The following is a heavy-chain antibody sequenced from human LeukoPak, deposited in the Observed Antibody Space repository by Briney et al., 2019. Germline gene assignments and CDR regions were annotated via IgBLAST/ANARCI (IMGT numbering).Heavy chain of an antibody. CDR2: IIPILGIA. CDR3: ARIFPEKYYFDY. CDR1: GGTFSSYA. V-gene: IGHV1-69*04. Sequence: ASVKVSCKASGGTFSSYAISWVRQAPGQGLEWMGRIIPILGIANYAQKFQGRVTITTDESTSTAYMELSSLRSEDTAVYYCARIFPEKYYFDYWGQGTLVTVSS. J-gene: IGHJ4*02. D-gene: IGHD3-9*01.